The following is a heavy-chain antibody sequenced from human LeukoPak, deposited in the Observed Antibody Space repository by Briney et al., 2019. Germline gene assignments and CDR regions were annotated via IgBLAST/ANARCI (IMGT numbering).Heavy chain of an antibody. CDR3: ARAGGYCGRISCPYYFDY. V-gene: IGHV1-3*03. Sequence: ASVKVSCKASGYTFTSYAMHWVRQAPGHRLEWMGWINAGNGNTKYSQEFQGRVTMTRNTSISTAYMELSSLRSEDTAVYYCARAGGYCGRISCPYYFDYWGQGSLVAVSS. CDR1: GYTFTSYA. CDR2: INAGNGNT. D-gene: IGHD2-15*01. J-gene: IGHJ4*02.